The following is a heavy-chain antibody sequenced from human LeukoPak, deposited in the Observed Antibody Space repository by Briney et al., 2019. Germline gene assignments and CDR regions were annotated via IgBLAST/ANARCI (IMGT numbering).Heavy chain of an antibody. CDR2: IGSSGSTI. V-gene: IGHV3-11*01. CDR3: ARVRGYYCSSTSCYTTMRYGYFDY. Sequence: GGSLRLSCAASGFTFSDYYMSWIRQAPGKGLEWVSYIGSSGSTIYYADSVKGRFTISRDNAKNSLYLQMNSLRAEDTAVYYCARVRGYYCSSTSCYTTMRYGYFDYWGQGTLVTVSS. CDR1: GFTFSDYY. J-gene: IGHJ4*02. D-gene: IGHD2-2*02.